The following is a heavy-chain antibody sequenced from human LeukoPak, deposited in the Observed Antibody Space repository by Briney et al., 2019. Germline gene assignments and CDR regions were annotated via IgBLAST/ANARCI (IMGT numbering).Heavy chain of an antibody. J-gene: IGHJ4*02. CDR3: AKHLLNTYYYDSSGYYSPFDY. D-gene: IGHD3-22*01. CDR1: GFTLSSYA. CDR2: ISGSGGST. Sequence: GGSLRLSCAASGFTLSSYAMSWVRQAPGKGLEWVSAISGSGGSTYYADSVKGRFTISRDNSKNTLYLQMNSLRAEDTAVYYCAKHLLNTYYYDSSGYYSPFDYWGQGTLVTVSS. V-gene: IGHV3-23*01.